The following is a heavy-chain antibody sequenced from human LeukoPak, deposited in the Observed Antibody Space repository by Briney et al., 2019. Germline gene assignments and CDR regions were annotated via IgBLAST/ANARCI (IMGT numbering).Heavy chain of an antibody. Sequence: PSETLSLTCTVSGGSISRNTYYWGWIRQPPGKGLEWIGEIYHSGSTNYNPSLKSRVTISVDKSKNQFSLKLSSVTAADTAVYYCARIGERNCSGGSCYGNHDAFDIWGQGTMVTVSS. CDR1: GGSISRNTYY. J-gene: IGHJ3*02. CDR2: IYHSGST. V-gene: IGHV4-39*07. D-gene: IGHD2-15*01. CDR3: ARIGERNCSGGSCYGNHDAFDI.